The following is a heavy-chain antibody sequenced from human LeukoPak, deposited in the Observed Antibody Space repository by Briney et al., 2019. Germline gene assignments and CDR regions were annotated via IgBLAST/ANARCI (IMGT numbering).Heavy chain of an antibody. CDR2: IKQDGRER. CDR1: GFTFSSYW. Sequence: GGSLRLSCAASGFTFSSYWMSWVRQAPGKGLEWVANIKQDGRERYYVDSVKGRFTISRDNAKNSLYLQMNSLSAEDTAVYYCAPDIFSSGVTGTLEPYWGQGTLVTVSS. J-gene: IGHJ4*02. V-gene: IGHV3-7*01. D-gene: IGHD6-19*01. CDR3: APDIFSSGVTGTLEPY.